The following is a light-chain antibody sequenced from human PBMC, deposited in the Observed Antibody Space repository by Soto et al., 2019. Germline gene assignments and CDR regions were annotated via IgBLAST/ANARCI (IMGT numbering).Light chain of an antibody. V-gene: IGLV1-44*01. CDR2: RSY. CDR3: AAWDDSLSGPV. Sequence: QSVLTQPPSASGTPGQSVTISCSGGSSNMGTNTVSWYQHLPGTAPKLLIFRSYQRPSGVPDRFSGSKSGTSASLAISGLQSEDEADYYCAAWDDSLSGPVFGTGTKATV. J-gene: IGLJ1*01. CDR1: SSNMGTNT.